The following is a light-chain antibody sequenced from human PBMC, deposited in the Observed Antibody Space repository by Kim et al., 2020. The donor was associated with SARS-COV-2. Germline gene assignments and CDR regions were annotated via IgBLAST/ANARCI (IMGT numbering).Light chain of an antibody. CDR1: SSDVGGYKY. V-gene: IGLV2-11*01. Sequence: QSALTQPRSVSGSPGQSVTISCTGTSSDVGGYKYLSWYQQHPGKAPKLIIYDVDKRPSGVPARFSGSKSGNTASLTIAGLQAEDEADYYCCSYAGSYTYVFGTGTKVTVL. J-gene: IGLJ1*01. CDR3: CSYAGSYTYV. CDR2: DVD.